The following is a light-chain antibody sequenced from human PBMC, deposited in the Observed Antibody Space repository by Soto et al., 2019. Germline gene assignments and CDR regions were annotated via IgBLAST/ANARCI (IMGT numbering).Light chain of an antibody. CDR2: GAS. V-gene: IGKV1-9*01. Sequence: IQLTPSPSSLSASVGDRGTISFRASHGVSSYLAWYQQKPGKAPKLLIYGASTLQGGVPSRFSGSGSGTDFTLSISSLQPEDFATYYCQQVNNYPYTFGQGTKVDI. J-gene: IGKJ2*01. CDR1: HGVSSY. CDR3: QQVNNYPYT.